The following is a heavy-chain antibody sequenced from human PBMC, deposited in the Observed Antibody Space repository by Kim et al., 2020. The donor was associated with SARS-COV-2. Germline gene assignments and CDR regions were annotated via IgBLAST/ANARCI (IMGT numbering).Heavy chain of an antibody. D-gene: IGHD3-22*01. V-gene: IGHV5-10-1*01. Sequence: GDSLKISCKGSGYSFTSYWISWVRQMPGKGLEWMGRIDPSDSYTNYSPSFQGHVTISADKSISTAYLQWSSLKASDTAIYYCARRPPLDSSGYWTNGMDVWGQGTTVTVSS. J-gene: IGHJ6*02. CDR2: IDPSDSYT. CDR1: GYSFTSYW. CDR3: ARRPPLDSSGYWTNGMDV.